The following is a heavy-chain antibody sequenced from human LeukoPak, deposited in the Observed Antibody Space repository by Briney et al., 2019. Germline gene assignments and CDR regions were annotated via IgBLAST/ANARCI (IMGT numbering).Heavy chain of an antibody. CDR3: ARQSFIYSSYNY. CDR1: GFTVSSNY. J-gene: IGHJ4*02. V-gene: IGHV3-53*01. CDR2: IYSGGST. D-gene: IGHD6-6*01. Sequence: HPGGSLRLSCAASGFTVSSNYMSWVRQAPGKGPEWVSVIYSGGSTYYADSVKGRFTISRDNSKNTLYLQMNSLRAEDTAVYYCARQSFIYSSYNYWGQGTLVTVSS.